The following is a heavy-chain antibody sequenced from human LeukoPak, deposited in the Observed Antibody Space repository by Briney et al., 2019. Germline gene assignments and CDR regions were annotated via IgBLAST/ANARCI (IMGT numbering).Heavy chain of an antibody. CDR1: GFTFSDYY. CDR3: ARHHCSSTSCYDHFDY. D-gene: IGHD2-2*01. Sequence: GGSLRLSCAASGFTFSDYYMSWIRQAPGKGLEWVSYISSSGSTIYYADSVKGRFTISRDNAKNSLYLQMNSLRAEDTAVYYCARHHCSSTSCYDHFDYWGQGTLVTVSS. V-gene: IGHV3-11*01. CDR2: ISSSGSTI. J-gene: IGHJ4*02.